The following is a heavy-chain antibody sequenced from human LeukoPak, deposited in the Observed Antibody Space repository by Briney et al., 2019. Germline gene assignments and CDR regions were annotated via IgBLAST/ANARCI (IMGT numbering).Heavy chain of an antibody. Sequence: PGGSLRLSCAASGSTFDDYAMHWVRQAPGKGLEWVSGISWNSGSIGYADSVKGRFTISRDNAKNSLYLQMNSLRAEDMALYYCARRYMATSAEDFDYWGQGTLVTVSS. CDR2: ISWNSGSI. CDR1: GSTFDDYA. V-gene: IGHV3-9*03. D-gene: IGHD5-24*01. J-gene: IGHJ4*02. CDR3: ARRYMATSAEDFDY.